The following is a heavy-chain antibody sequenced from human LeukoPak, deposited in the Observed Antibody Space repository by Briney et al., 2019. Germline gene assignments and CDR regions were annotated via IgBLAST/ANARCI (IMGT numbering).Heavy chain of an antibody. CDR2: IYYSGST. V-gene: IGHV4-59*12. J-gene: IGHJ4*02. Sequence: SETLSLTCTVSGGPISSYCWSWIRQPPGKGLEWIGYIYYSGSTNYNPSLKSRVTISVDTSKNQFSLKLSSVTAADTAVYYCARASRIIITFGGVAYFDYWGQGALVTVSS. D-gene: IGHD3-16*01. CDR3: ARASRIIITFGGVAYFDY. CDR1: GGPISSYC.